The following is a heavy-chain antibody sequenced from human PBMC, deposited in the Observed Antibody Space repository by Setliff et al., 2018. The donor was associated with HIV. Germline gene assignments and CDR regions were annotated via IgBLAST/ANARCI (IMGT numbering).Heavy chain of an antibody. Sequence: PGGSLRLSCTDSGFSSNNYWMSWVRQAPGKGLEWAAHINQDGNVKYYVDSVKGRFTISRDNAKTSIYLQMDSLRVEDTAVYYCITDGGLNWGQGTMVTVS. CDR3: ITDGGLN. CDR2: INQDGNVK. CDR1: GFSSNNYW. V-gene: IGHV3-7*03. D-gene: IGHD3-10*01. J-gene: IGHJ3*01.